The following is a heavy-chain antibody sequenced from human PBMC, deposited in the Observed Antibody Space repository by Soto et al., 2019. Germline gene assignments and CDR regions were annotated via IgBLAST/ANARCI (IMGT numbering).Heavy chain of an antibody. CDR1: GFTFSKFD. CDR2: IAYDGINK. V-gene: IGHV3-30-3*01. J-gene: IGHJ6*02. D-gene: IGHD1-26*01. Sequence: QVQLVESGGGVVQPGTSLRLSCVASGFTFSKFDMHWIRQTPDKRLQWVAFIAYDGINKYYTGSAKGRFTVSRDNSKNTVSLQMNNLGLEDTATYFCARGDQYDILLRYYAMDVWGLGTTVSISS. CDR3: ARGDQYDILLRYYAMDV.